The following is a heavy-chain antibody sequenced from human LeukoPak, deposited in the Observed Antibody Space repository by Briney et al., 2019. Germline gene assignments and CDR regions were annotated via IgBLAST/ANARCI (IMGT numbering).Heavy chain of an antibody. Sequence: GGSLRLSCAASGFTFTKYWMSWVRQAPGKGLAWVARINPGGSSITYADSVKGRFTISRDNAKNTLYLQMDSLRAEDTGVYYCARSNQADDYWGQGTLVTVSS. V-gene: IGHV3-74*01. J-gene: IGHJ4*02. D-gene: IGHD1-14*01. CDR1: GFTFTKYW. CDR3: ARSNQADDY. CDR2: INPGGSSI.